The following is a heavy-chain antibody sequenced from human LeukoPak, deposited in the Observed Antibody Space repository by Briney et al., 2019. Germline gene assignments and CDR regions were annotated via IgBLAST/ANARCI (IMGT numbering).Heavy chain of an antibody. CDR2: IIPIFGTA. V-gene: IGHV1-69*13. CDR1: GGTFSSCA. CDR3: ASTLGRYNWFDP. J-gene: IGHJ5*02. Sequence: GASVKVSCRASGGTFSSCAISWVRQAPGQGLEWMGGIIPIFGTANYAQKFQGRVTITADESTSTAYMELSSLRSEDTAVYYCASTLGRYNWFDPWGQGTLVTVSS. D-gene: IGHD2-15*01.